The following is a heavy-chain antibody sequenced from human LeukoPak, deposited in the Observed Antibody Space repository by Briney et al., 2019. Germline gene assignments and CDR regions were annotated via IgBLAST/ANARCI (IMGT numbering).Heavy chain of an antibody. CDR3: ARQYSSSDYDY. Sequence: GESLKISCKGSGVSSTSYWIAWVRQMPGKGLEWMGIIYPGDSDIRYSPSFQGQVTISADKSISTAYLQWSSLKASDTTMYYCARQYSSSDYDYWGQGTLVTVSS. D-gene: IGHD6-6*01. CDR1: GVSSTSYW. V-gene: IGHV5-51*01. J-gene: IGHJ4*02. CDR2: IYPGDSDI.